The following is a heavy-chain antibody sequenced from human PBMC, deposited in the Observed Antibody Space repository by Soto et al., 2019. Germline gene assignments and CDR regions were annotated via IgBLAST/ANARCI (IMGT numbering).Heavy chain of an antibody. D-gene: IGHD3-3*01. J-gene: IGHJ6*02. Sequence: ASVKVSCKASGYTFTSYGISWVRQAPGQGLEWMGWISAYNGNTNYAQKLQGRVTMTTGTSTSTAYMELRSLRSDDTAVYYCARAPGGCDFWSGYYNYYYGMDVWGQGTTVTVSS. V-gene: IGHV1-18*01. CDR2: ISAYNGNT. CDR3: ARAPGGCDFWSGYYNYYYGMDV. CDR1: GYTFTSYG.